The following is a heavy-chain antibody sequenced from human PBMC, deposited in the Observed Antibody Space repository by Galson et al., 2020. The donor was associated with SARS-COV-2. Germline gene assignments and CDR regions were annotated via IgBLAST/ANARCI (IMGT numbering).Heavy chain of an antibody. CDR1: GGSISSGDYY. V-gene: IGHV4-30-4*01. J-gene: IGHJ1*01. Sequence: ASETLSLTCTVSGGSISSGDYYWSWIRQPPGKGLEWIGYIYYSGSTYYNPSLKSRVTISVDTSKNQFSLKLSSVTAADTAVYYCAGGPAMVRGVIFPPYFQHWGQGTLVTVSS. CDR2: IYYSGST. CDR3: AGGPAMVRGVIFPPYFQH. D-gene: IGHD3-10*01.